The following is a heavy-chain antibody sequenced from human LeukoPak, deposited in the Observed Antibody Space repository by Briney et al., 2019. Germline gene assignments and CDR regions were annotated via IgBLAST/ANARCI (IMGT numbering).Heavy chain of an antibody. CDR2: ISYDGSNK. Sequence: GGSLRLSCAASGFTFSSYAMHWVRQAPGKGLEWVAVISYDGSNKYYADSVKGRLTISRDNSKNTLYLQMNSLRAEDTAVYYCATAMPFRSGSSGHYFDYWGQGTLVTVSS. V-gene: IGHV3-30-3*01. D-gene: IGHD1-26*01. CDR3: ATAMPFRSGSSGHYFDY. J-gene: IGHJ4*02. CDR1: GFTFSSYA.